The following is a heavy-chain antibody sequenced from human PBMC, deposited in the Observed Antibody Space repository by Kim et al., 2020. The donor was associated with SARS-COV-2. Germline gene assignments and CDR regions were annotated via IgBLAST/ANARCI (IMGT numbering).Heavy chain of an antibody. CDR1: GFTFSSHA. Sequence: GGSLRLSCAASGFTFSSHAMYWLRQAPGEGLEWVSTSGSSGNTYYADSVKGRFTISRDNSKNTLYLQMNSLRAEDTAVYYCVRKTTSTATFDFWGQGTLVTVSS. CDR3: VRKTTSTATFDF. V-gene: IGHV3-23*01. CDR2: SGSSGNT. D-gene: IGHD5-18*01. J-gene: IGHJ4*02.